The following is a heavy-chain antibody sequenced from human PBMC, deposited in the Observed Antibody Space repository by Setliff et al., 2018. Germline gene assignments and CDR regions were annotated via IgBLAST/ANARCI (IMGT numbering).Heavy chain of an antibody. J-gene: IGHJ6*02. CDR2: IYTDGTT. D-gene: IGHD2-21*01. CDR1: GASLRSGSAY. Sequence: PSETLSRTCTVSGASLRSGSAYWGWLRQSAGKGLEWLGRIYTDGTTNYSPSVKSRVTISSDTSKNVFSLRMSSVTAADTAVYFCAKEHVVISFVNNVHNHYCMDVWGPGTTVTVSS. CDR3: AKEHVVISFVNNVHNHYCMDV. V-gene: IGHV4-61*02.